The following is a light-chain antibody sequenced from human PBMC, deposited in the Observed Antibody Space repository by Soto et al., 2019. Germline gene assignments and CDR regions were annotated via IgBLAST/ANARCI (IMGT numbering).Light chain of an antibody. CDR1: QTVSSSF. CDR3: HQYGGSPTWT. V-gene: IGKV3-20*01. Sequence: EIVLTQSPGILSLSPGERATLSCRASQTVSSSFLAWYHQKPGQPPRLLMYGASSRATAIPDRFSGSGSGTDFSLTISRLEPEDFAVYYCHQYGGSPTWTFGQGTKVENK. J-gene: IGKJ1*01. CDR2: GAS.